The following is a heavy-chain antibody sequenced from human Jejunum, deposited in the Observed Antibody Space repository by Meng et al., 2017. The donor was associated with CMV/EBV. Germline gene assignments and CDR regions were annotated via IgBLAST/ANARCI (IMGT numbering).Heavy chain of an antibody. J-gene: IGHJ6*02. D-gene: IGHD7-27*01. CDR1: SNW. Sequence: SNWWSWVRQPPGKGLQRIGEIYHTGSTNDNPSLRSRVTMSVDQSKNQFSLKLYSVTAADTAVYYCARARGNQQGISYYYYGMDVWGQGTTVTVSS. CDR2: IYHTGST. CDR3: ARARGNQQGISYYYYGMDV. V-gene: IGHV4-4*02.